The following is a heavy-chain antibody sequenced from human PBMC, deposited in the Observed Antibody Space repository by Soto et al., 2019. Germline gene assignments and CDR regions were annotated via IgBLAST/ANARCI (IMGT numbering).Heavy chain of an antibody. D-gene: IGHD3-22*01. Sequence: PSETLSLTCTVSGGSISSYYWSWIRQPPGKGLEWIGYIYYSGSTNYNPSLKSRVTISVDTSKNQFSLKLSSVTAADTAVYYCARQDYDSSGHEAYFDYWGQGTLVTVSS. CDR1: GGSISSYY. J-gene: IGHJ4*02. CDR3: ARQDYDSSGHEAYFDY. CDR2: IYYSGST. V-gene: IGHV4-59*08.